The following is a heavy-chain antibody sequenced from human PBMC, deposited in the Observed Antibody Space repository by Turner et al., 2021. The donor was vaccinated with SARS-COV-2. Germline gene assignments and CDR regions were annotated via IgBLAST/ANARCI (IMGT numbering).Heavy chain of an antibody. J-gene: IGHJ4*02. D-gene: IGHD2-2*02. V-gene: IGHV3-74*01. CDR1: GFTFSNYW. Sequence: ELQLVESGGGLVQPGGSLRLSCAASGFTFSNYWMHWVRQAPGKGLVWVSRINSDGSSTSYADSVKGRFTISRDNAKNTLYLQMNSLRAEDTAVYYCARDCSSTNCYRSGFNYWGQGTLVTVSS. CDR3: ARDCSSTNCYRSGFNY. CDR2: INSDGSST.